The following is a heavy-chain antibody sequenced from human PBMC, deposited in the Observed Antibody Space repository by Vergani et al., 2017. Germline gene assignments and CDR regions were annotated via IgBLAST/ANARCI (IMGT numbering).Heavy chain of an antibody. CDR3: ARDVGQSHVDY. D-gene: IGHD2-15*01. Sequence: QLQLQESGPGLVKPSETLSLTCTVSGGSISSSSYYWGWIRQPPGKGLEWIGSIYYSGSTYYNPSLKSRVTISVDTSKNQFSLKLSSVTAADTAVYYCARDVGQSHVDYWGQGTLVTVSS. V-gene: IGHV4-39*07. CDR2: IYYSGST. CDR1: GGSISSSSYY. J-gene: IGHJ4*02.